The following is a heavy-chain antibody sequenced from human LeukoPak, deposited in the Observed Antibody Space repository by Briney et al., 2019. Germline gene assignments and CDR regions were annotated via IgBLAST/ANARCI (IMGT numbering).Heavy chain of an antibody. CDR3: ARSFGVVIISDYYYYMDV. CDR1: GGTFSSYA. CDR2: IIPIFGTA. V-gene: IGHV1-69*13. Sequence: ASVKVSCKASGGTFSSYAISWVRQAPGQGLEWMGGIIPIFGTANYAQKFQGRVTITADESTSTAYMELSSLRSEDTAVYYCARSFGVVIISDYYYYMDVWGKGTTVTVSS. J-gene: IGHJ6*03. D-gene: IGHD3-3*01.